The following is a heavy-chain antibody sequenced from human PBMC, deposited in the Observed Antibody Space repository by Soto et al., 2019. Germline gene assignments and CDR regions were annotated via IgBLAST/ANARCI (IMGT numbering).Heavy chain of an antibody. V-gene: IGHV3-73*01. CDR2: IRSKANSYAT. D-gene: IGHD3-3*01. CDR3: SRQASDFWSGKPQYYMDV. J-gene: IGHJ6*03. CDR1: GFTFSDSA. Sequence: PGGSLRLSCAASGFTFSDSAMHWVRQASGKGLEWVGRIRSKANSYATAYGASLKGRFTISRDDAKNTAYLQMNSLNTEDTAVYYCSRQASDFWSGKPQYYMDVWGKGTTVTVSS.